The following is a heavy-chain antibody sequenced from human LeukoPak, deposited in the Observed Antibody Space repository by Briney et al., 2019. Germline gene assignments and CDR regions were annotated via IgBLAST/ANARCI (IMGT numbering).Heavy chain of an antibody. V-gene: IGHV4-30-4*01. CDR3: ARVGGSSLYYFDY. Sequence: SETLSLTCTVSGGPISSGDYYWSWIRQPPGKGPEWIGYIYYSGSTYYNPSLKSRVTISVDTSKNQFSLKLSSVTAADTAVYYCARVGGSSLYYFDYWGQGTLVTVSS. CDR1: GGPISSGDYY. D-gene: IGHD6-13*01. J-gene: IGHJ4*02. CDR2: IYYSGST.